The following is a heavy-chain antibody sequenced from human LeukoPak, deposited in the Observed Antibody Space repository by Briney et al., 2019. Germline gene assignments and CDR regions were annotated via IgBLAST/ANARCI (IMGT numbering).Heavy chain of an antibody. CDR2: IIPIFGTA. Sequence: LVKVSCKASGGTFSSYAISWVRQAPGQGLEWMGGIIPIFGTANYAQKFQGRVTITADESTSTAYMELSSLRSEDTAVYYCARGSGYSYGFPGFDPWGQGTLVTVSS. CDR3: ARGSGYSYGFPGFDP. J-gene: IGHJ5*02. D-gene: IGHD5-18*01. CDR1: GGTFSSYA. V-gene: IGHV1-69*13.